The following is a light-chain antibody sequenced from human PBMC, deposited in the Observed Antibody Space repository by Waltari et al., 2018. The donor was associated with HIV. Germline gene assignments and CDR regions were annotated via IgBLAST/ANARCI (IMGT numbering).Light chain of an antibody. CDR1: SSAVGSSTL. J-gene: IGLJ3*02. CDR3: CSYAGSSNWV. CDR2: EGI. Sequence: QSALTQPASVSGSPGQSITISCTGSSSAVGSSTLVSWYQQHPGKAPKLMIYEGINRPSGVSKRFSGSKSGNTASLTISGLQAEDEADYYCCSYAGSSNWVFGGGTKLTVL. V-gene: IGLV2-23*01.